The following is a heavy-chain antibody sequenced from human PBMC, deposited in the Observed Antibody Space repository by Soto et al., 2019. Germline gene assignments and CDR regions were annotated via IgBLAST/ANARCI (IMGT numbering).Heavy chain of an antibody. CDR3: ASRISSGYFDDDAFDI. V-gene: IGHV1-18*01. J-gene: IGHJ3*02. CDR2: ISAYNGNT. D-gene: IGHD3-22*01. Sequence: ASVKVSCKASGYTFTSYGISWVRQAPGQGLEWMGWISAYNGNTNYAQKLQGRVTMTTDTSTSTAYMELRSLRSDDTAVYYCASRISSGYFDDDAFDIWGRGTMVTVSS. CDR1: GYTFTSYG.